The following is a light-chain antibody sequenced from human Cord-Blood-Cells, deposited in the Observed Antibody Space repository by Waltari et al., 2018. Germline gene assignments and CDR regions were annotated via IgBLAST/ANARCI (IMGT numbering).Light chain of an antibody. V-gene: IGKV3-11*01. CDR3: QQRSNWPPLP. Sequence: DIVMTQAAATLSLSPGERANLSCRASQSVISYLAWYPPKPGQAPRLLIYDASNRATGIPARFSCSGSGTDFTLTISSLTHEDFAVYYCQQRSNWPPLPFGGVTKVEIK. CDR2: DAS. CDR1: QSVISY. J-gene: IGKJ4*01.